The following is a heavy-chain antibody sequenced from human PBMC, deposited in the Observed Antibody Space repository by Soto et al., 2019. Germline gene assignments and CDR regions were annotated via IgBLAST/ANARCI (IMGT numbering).Heavy chain of an antibody. Sequence: GGSLRLSCAASGFTFGSYSVNWVRQAPGKGLEWVSSISSSSSYIYYADSVKGRFTISRDNAKNSLYLQMNSLRAEDTAVYYCARFYCSSTSCWFDPWGQGTLVTVSS. D-gene: IGHD2-2*01. CDR1: GFTFGSYS. CDR2: ISSSSSYI. J-gene: IGHJ5*02. V-gene: IGHV3-21*01. CDR3: ARFYCSSTSCWFDP.